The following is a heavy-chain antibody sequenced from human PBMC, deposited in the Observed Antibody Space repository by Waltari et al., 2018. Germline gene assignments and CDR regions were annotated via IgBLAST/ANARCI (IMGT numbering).Heavy chain of an antibody. J-gene: IGHJ3*01. V-gene: IGHV4-59*12. CDR2: IYGNSGST. D-gene: IGHD1-20*01. CDR3: ARQLTGTSSLDV. Sequence: QVQLQESGPGLVKPSETLSLTCAVSGDYFSSSWWNWIRQSPGRGLEWIGEIYGNSGSTNYNPSLKSRVTISKDASKNQFSLKLNSVTAADTAVYYCARQLTGTSSLDVWG. CDR1: GDYFSSSW.